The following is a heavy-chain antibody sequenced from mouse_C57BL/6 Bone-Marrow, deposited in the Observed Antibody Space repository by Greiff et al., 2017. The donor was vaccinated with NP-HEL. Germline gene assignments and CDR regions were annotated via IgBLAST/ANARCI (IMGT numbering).Heavy chain of an antibody. Sequence: QVQLKQPGAELVKPGASVKLSCKASGYTFTSYWMHWVKQRPGQGLEWIGMIHPNSGSTNYNEKFKSKATLTVDKSSSTAYMQLSSLTSEDSAVYYCARDDYDGGDYWGQGTSVTVSS. CDR2: IHPNSGST. CDR3: ARDDYDGGDY. V-gene: IGHV1-64*01. D-gene: IGHD2-4*01. J-gene: IGHJ4*01. CDR1: GYTFTSYW.